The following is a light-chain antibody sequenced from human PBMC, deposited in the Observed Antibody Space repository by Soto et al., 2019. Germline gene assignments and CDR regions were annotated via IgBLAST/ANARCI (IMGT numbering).Light chain of an antibody. CDR1: DIGSYS. V-gene: IGLV3-21*02. J-gene: IGLJ2*01. Sequence: SYELTQPPSVSVAQGQTARITCGGNDIGSYSVHWYQQRPGQAPVLVVYDDSDRPSGIPERFSGSNSGNTATLAISRVEVGDEADYYCQVWDSSSDHAVFGGGTKLTVL. CDR3: QVWDSSSDHAV. CDR2: DDS.